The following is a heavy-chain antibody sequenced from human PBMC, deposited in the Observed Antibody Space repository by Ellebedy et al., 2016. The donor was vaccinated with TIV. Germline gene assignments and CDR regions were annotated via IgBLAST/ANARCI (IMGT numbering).Heavy chain of an antibody. J-gene: IGHJ6*02. D-gene: IGHD3-3*01. CDR1: GYTFTSYD. V-gene: IGHV1-69*06. CDR2: IIPIFGTA. CDR3: ASGRLRFLEWYPRKCYGMDV. Sequence: SVKVSXKASGYTFTSYDISWVRQAPGQGLEWMGGIIPIFGTANYAQKFQGRVTITADKSTSTAYMELSSLRSEDTAVYYCASGRLRFLEWYPRKCYGMDVWGQGTTVTVSS.